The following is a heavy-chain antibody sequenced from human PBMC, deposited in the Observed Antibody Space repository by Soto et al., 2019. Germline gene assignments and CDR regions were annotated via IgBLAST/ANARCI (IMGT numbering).Heavy chain of an antibody. CDR3: ARYESSGSAVW. D-gene: IGHD6-19*01. V-gene: IGHV3-7*01. J-gene: IGHJ4*02. CDR1: GFTFSNYW. CDR2: IKQDGGLK. Sequence: GGSLRLSCAASGFTFSNYWMTWVRQAPGKGLEWVANIKQDGGLKYYVDSVKGRFTISRDNAKNSLYLQMNSLRAEDAAVYYCARYESSGSAVWWGQGTLVTVSS.